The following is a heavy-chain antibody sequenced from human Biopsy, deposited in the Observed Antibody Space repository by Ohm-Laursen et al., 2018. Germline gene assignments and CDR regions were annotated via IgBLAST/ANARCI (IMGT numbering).Heavy chain of an antibody. CDR1: GGSISNNNYY. CDR3: ARDYDTSGYYYVS. J-gene: IGHJ5*02. Sequence: SETLSLTCPVSGGSISNNNYYWGWIRQPPGKGLEWIGSIFYRGSTHYKPSLKSRVNISVDTSKNQFSLKLNSGTAADTAVYYCARDYDTSGYYYVSWGQGTLVTVSS. V-gene: IGHV4-39*01. CDR2: IFYRGST. D-gene: IGHD3-22*01.